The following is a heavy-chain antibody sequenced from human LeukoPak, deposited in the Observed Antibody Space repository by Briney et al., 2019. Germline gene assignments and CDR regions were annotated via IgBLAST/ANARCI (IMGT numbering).Heavy chain of an antibody. D-gene: IGHD1-26*01. CDR2: ISYDGSNK. CDR3: ARGSPLSSALDGDF. CDR1: GFTFSSYA. Sequence: GRSLRLSCAASGFTFSSYAMHWVRQAPGKGLEWVAVISYDGSNKYYADSVKGRFTISRDNSKNTLYLQLNSLRVEDTAVYYCARGSPLSSALDGDFWGQGTLVTVSS. J-gene: IGHJ4*02. V-gene: IGHV3-30-3*01.